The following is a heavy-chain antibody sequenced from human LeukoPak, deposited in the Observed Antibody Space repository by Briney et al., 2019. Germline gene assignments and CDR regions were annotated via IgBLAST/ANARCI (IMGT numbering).Heavy chain of an antibody. V-gene: IGHV3-30-3*01. Sequence: GGSLRLSCAASGFIFSSYAMHWVRQAPGKGLEWVAVISYDGSNKYYADSVKGRFTISRDNSKNTLYLQMNSLRAEDTAVYYCARVRLIGVVVPAAMDYWGQGTLVTVSS. CDR1: GFIFSSYA. CDR3: ARVRLIGVVVPAAMDY. D-gene: IGHD2-2*01. CDR2: ISYDGSNK. J-gene: IGHJ4*02.